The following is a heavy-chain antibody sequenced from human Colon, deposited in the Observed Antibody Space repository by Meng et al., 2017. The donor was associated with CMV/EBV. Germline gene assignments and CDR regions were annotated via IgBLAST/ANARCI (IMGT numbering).Heavy chain of an antibody. J-gene: IGHJ4*02. Sequence: QEQLVQSGAEVKKPGASVKVSCKASGFTFSTQYIHWVRQAPGQGLEWMGRIKPSTGDTNYAQNFQGRVTVTRDTSISTVYMEVNSLTSDDTAVYYCTREGFDYWGQGALVTVSS. CDR1: GFTFSTQY. CDR2: IKPSTGDT. V-gene: IGHV1-2*06. CDR3: TREGFDY.